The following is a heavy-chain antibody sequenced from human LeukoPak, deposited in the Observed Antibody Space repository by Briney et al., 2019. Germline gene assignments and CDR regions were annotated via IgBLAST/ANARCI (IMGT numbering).Heavy chain of an antibody. V-gene: IGHV3-30*14. D-gene: IGHD3-9*01. J-gene: IGHJ3*01. CDR3: ARDRRAAYFEKLDAFNL. Sequence: GGSLRLSCAASGFTFSSYAMHWVRQAPGKGLEWVAVISYDGSNKYYADSVKGRFTISRDNSKNTLFLQMSSLRAEDTAVYYCARDRRAAYFEKLDAFNLWGQGTMVTVSS. CDR1: GFTFSSYA. CDR2: ISYDGSNK.